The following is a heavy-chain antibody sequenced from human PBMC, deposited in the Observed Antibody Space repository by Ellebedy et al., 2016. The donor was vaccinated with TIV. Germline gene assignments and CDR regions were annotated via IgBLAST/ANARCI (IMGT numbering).Heavy chain of an antibody. D-gene: IGHD7-27*01. Sequence: MPSETLSLTCAVSGGSIISDNYYWSWIRRHPGKGLEWIAFIYYSGSAYYNPSLKSRVTISVDTSQSQFSLKLSSASAADTAIYYCATMGKGGRYFFDNWGQGTLVTVSS. V-gene: IGHV4-30-4*01. CDR3: ATMGKGGRYFFDN. CDR1: GGSIISDNYY. J-gene: IGHJ4*02. CDR2: IYYSGSA.